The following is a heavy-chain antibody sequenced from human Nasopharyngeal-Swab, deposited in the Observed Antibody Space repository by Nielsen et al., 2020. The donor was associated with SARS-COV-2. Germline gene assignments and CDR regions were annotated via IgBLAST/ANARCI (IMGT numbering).Heavy chain of an antibody. D-gene: IGHD2-15*01. CDR1: GYTFTDYY. J-gene: IGHJ5*02. CDR3: ARLNVVAATNNWFDP. V-gene: IGHV1-18*04. CDR2: ISAYNGNT. Sequence: ASVKVSCKASGYTFTDYYIYWLRQAPGQGLEWMGWISAYNGNTNYAQKLQGRVTMTTDTSTSTAYMELRSLRSDDTAVYYCARLNVVAATNNWFDPWGQGTLVTVSS.